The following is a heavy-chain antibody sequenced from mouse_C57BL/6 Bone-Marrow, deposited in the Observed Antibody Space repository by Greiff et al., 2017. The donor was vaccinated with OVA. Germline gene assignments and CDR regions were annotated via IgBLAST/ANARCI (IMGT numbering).Heavy chain of an antibody. Sequence: DVQLQESGTVLARPGASVKMSCKTSGYTFTSYWMHWVKQRPGQGLEWIGAIYPGNSDTSYNQKFKGKAKLTAVTSASTAYMELSSLTNEDSAVYYCIRGWFPNAMDYWGQGTSVTVSS. V-gene: IGHV1-5*01. CDR2: IYPGNSDT. D-gene: IGHD2-3*01. CDR1: GYTFTSYW. J-gene: IGHJ4*01. CDR3: IRGWFPNAMDY.